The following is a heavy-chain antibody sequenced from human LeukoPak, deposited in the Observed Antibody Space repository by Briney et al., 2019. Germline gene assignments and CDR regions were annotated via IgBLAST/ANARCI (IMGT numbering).Heavy chain of an antibody. CDR3: TRNSGWYGLS. V-gene: IGHV3-23*01. J-gene: IGHJ1*01. D-gene: IGHD6-19*01. CDR1: GFTLSSYE. Sequence: GGSLRLSCTVSGFTLSSYEMSWIRQAPGKGLEWVSSIDYDGGSGHYADSVKGRFTISRDNSNNTLSLHLNSLRGEDTAVYYCTRNSGWYGLSWGQGTLVTVSS. CDR2: IDYDGGSG.